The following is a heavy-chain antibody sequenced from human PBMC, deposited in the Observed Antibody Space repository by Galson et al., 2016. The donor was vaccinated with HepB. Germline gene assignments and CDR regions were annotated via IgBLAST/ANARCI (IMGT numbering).Heavy chain of an antibody. V-gene: IGHV3-33*01. CDR3: AREGFNAFDV. CDR1: GFTFSNYA. D-gene: IGHD3-3*01. J-gene: IGHJ3*01. CDR2: IWYDGSND. Sequence: SLRLSCAASGFTFSNYAMHWVRQAPGKGLEWVAVIWYDGSNDYYAESVKGRLTISRDDSKNTVYLQMNSLRVEDTAIYYCAREGFNAFDVWGQGTVVTISS.